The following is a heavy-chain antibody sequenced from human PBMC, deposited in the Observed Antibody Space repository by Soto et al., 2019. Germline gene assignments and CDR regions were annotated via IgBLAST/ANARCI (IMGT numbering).Heavy chain of an antibody. Sequence: PGGSLRLSCAASGFTFSSYSMNWVRQAPGKGLEWVSYISSSSSTIYYADSVKGRFTISRDNAKNSLYLQMNSLRDEDTAVYYCARGADRESGYDLSYYYYGMDVWGQGTAVTVSS. CDR3: ARGADRESGYDLSYYYYGMDV. V-gene: IGHV3-48*02. J-gene: IGHJ6*02. D-gene: IGHD5-12*01. CDR1: GFTFSSYS. CDR2: ISSSSSTI.